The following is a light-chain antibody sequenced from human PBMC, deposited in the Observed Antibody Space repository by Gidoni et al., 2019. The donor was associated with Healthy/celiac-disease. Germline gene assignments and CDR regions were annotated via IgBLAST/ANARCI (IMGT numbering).Light chain of an antibody. J-gene: IGLJ2*01. CDR1: NIGSKR. Sequence: SYVLTQPPPVSVAPGQTARITCGGNNIGSKRVRWYQQKPGQAPVLVVYDDSDRPSGIPERFSGSSSGNTATLTISRVEAGDEADYYCQVWDSSSDHVVFGGGTKLTVL. CDR3: QVWDSSSDHVV. CDR2: DDS. V-gene: IGLV3-21*02.